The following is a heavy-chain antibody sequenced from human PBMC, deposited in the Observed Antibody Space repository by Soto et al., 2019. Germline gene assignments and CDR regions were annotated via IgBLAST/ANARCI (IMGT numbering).Heavy chain of an antibody. D-gene: IGHD4-17*01. CDR2: INPSGGST. Sequence: QVQLVQSGAEAKKPGASVKVSCKASGYTFTSYYIHWVRQAPGQGLEWMGIINPSGGSTTYAQKFQGRVTMTRDTSTNTVYMELSSLRSEDTAVYYCTRAPSYGAFDIWGQGTMVTVSS. V-gene: IGHV1-46*03. J-gene: IGHJ3*02. CDR3: TRAPSYGAFDI. CDR1: GYTFTSYY.